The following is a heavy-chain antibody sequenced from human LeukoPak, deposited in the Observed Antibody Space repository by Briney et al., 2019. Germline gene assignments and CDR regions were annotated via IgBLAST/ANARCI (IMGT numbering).Heavy chain of an antibody. CDR2: SRNKANSYST. V-gene: IGHV3-72*01. J-gene: IGHJ4*02. CDR3: TRDESAL. Sequence: AGGSLRLSCAASGFILSDHYVDWVRQAPGKGLEWVVRSRNKANSYSTGYAASVRGRFTVSRDLLKNSVYLQMNSLKTEDTAMYYCTRDESALWGQGTLVTVSS. CDR1: GFILSDHY.